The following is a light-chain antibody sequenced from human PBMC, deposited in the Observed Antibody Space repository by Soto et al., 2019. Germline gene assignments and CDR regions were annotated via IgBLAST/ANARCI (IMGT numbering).Light chain of an antibody. CDR3: SSYAGGVV. Sequence: QSALTQPASVSGSPGQSITLSCTRASSGVENYNLVSWYQHHPGKAPKLIIYEGSQRPSGVSDRFSGPKSGNTASLTISGLQAEDEADYYCSSYAGGVVFGGGPKLTVL. CDR1: SSGVENYNL. J-gene: IGLJ3*02. V-gene: IGLV2-23*01. CDR2: EGS.